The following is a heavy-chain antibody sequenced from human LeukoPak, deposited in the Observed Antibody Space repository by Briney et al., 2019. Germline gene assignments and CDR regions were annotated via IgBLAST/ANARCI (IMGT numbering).Heavy chain of an antibody. V-gene: IGHV4-34*01. CDR1: GGSFSGYY. D-gene: IGHD3-16*02. Sequence: SETLSLTRAVYGGSFSGYYWSWIRQPPGKGLEWIGEINHSGSTNYNPSLKSRVTISVDTSKNQFSLKLSSVTAADTAVYYCARASHYDYVWGSYRPEGPFDYWGQGTLVTVSS. J-gene: IGHJ4*02. CDR3: ARASHYDYVWGSYRPEGPFDY. CDR2: INHSGST.